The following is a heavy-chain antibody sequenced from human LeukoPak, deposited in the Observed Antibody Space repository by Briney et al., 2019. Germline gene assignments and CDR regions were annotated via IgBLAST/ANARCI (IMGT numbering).Heavy chain of an antibody. Sequence: GGSLRLSCAASGFTLSSYAMSWVRQAPGKGLEWVSAMSGDGRITHLADSVKGRFTISRDNSKNTLYLQMNSLRAEDTAVYYCATKGLVSVPSRYHFDYWGQGTLVTVSS. CDR3: ATKGLVSVPSRYHFDY. CDR1: GFTLSSYA. D-gene: IGHD2-2*01. J-gene: IGHJ4*02. V-gene: IGHV3-23*01. CDR2: MSGDGRIT.